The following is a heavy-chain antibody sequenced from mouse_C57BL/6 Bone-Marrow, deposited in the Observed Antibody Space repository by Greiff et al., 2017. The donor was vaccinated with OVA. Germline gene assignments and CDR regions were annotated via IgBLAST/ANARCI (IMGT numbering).Heavy chain of an antibody. CDR2: GQGLEWIG. D-gene: IGHD1-3*01. Sequence: QVQLQQSGPELARPWASVKISCPAFYTFSRRVHFAIRDTNYWMQWVKQRPGQGLEWIGAIYPGNGDTSYNQKFKGKATFTADKSSSTAYMQHSSLTSEDTAVDYGALKAWFAYWGQGTLVTVSA. CDR1: YTFSRRVH. CDR3: SEDTAVDYGALKAWFAY. V-gene: IGHV1-87*01. J-gene: IGHJ3*01.